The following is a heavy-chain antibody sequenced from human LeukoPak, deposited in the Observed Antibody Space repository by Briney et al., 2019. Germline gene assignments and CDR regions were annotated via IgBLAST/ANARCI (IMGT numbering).Heavy chain of an antibody. J-gene: IGHJ4*02. CDR1: GGSFSVYY. D-gene: IGHD6-13*01. Sequence: SETLSRTCAVYGGSFSVYYWSWIRQPPGKGLEWIGEINHSGSTNYNPSLKSRVTISVDTSKNQFSLKLSSVTAADTAVYYCANAAAYSSSWYVIDYWGQGTLVTVSS. CDR2: INHSGST. CDR3: ANAAAYSSSWYVIDY. V-gene: IGHV4-34*01.